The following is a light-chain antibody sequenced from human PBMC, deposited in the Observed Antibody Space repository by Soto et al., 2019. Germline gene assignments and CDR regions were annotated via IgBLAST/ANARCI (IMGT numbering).Light chain of an antibody. CDR3: SSFTSITTLI. J-gene: IGLJ2*01. Sequence: QSALTQPASVSGSPGQSITISCTGTSGDVGSYNYVSWYQQHPGKAPKVMIYDVSNRPSGVSNRFSGSKSGNTASLTISGLQAEDEADYYCSSFTSITTLIFGGGT. CDR2: DVS. V-gene: IGLV2-14*03. CDR1: SGDVGSYNY.